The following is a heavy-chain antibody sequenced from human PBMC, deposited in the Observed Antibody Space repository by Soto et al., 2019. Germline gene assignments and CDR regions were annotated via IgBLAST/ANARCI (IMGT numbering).Heavy chain of an antibody. CDR3: ARDNPGEYSGYDKEFDY. Sequence: QVQLVQSVAEVKKPGASVKVSCKASGYTFTSYGISWVLQAPGQGREWMGWISAYNGNTNYAQKLQGRVTMTTDTSTSTAYMELRSLRSYDTAVYYCARDNPGEYSGYDKEFDYWGQGTLVTVSS. J-gene: IGHJ4*02. D-gene: IGHD5-12*01. CDR2: ISAYNGNT. CDR1: GYTFTSYG. V-gene: IGHV1-18*01.